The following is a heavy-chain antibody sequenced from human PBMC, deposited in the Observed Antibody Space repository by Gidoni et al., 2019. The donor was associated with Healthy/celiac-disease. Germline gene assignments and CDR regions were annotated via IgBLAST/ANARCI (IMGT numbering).Heavy chain of an antibody. D-gene: IGHD1-26*01. V-gene: IGHV4-61*02. Sequence: QVQLQASGPGLVKPSQTLSLPCTVSGGPISSGSYYWSWIRPPAGKGLEWIGRIDTSGSTNYNPSLKSRVTISVDTSKNQFSLKLSSVTAADTAVYYCARESLGIVGATRFDYWGQGTLVTVSS. CDR3: ARESLGIVGATRFDY. CDR1: GGPISSGSYY. J-gene: IGHJ4*02. CDR2: IDTSGST.